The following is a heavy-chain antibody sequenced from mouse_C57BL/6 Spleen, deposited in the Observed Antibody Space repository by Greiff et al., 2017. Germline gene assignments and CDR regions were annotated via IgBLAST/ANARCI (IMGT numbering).Heavy chain of an antibody. J-gene: IGHJ4*01. CDR3: ARRGYGDSWAMDY. Sequence: EVQLQESGGGLVKPGGSLKLSCAASGFTFSDYGMHWVRQAPGKGLEWVAYISRGSSTIYYADTVKGRFTISRDDAKNTLYLQMTSLRSEDTAMYYCARRGYGDSWAMDYWGQGTSVTVSS. CDR2: ISRGSSTI. D-gene: IGHD2-13*01. V-gene: IGHV5-17*01. CDR1: GFTFSDYG.